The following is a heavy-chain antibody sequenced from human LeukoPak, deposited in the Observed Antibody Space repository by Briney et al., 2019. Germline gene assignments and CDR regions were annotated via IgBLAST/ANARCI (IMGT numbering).Heavy chain of an antibody. CDR3: ARGRIAAGPYYYYYMDV. D-gene: IGHD6-6*01. CDR1: GFTFSTYA. Sequence: PGGSLRLSCAASGFTFSTYAMNWVRQAPGKGLEWVSALSGSGGSTYYADSVKGRFTISRGNSKNTLYLQMNSLRAEDTAVYYCARGRIAAGPYYYYYMDVWGKGTTVTVSS. CDR2: LSGSGGST. J-gene: IGHJ6*03. V-gene: IGHV3-23*01.